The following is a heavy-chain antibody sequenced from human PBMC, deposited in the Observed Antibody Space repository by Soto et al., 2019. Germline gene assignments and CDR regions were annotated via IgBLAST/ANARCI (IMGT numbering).Heavy chain of an antibody. D-gene: IGHD5-18*01. Sequence: LSLTCTVSGDSISSINNYWSWIRQPPGEGLEWIGFISYSGTTSYSPSLKSRVAISLDTSKNQFSLSLNFVTAADTAVYYCARGRGYSYGLDPWGQGSLVTVSS. CDR3: ARGRGYSYGLDP. CDR2: ISYSGTT. V-gene: IGHV4-30-4*01. J-gene: IGHJ5*02. CDR1: GDSISSINNY.